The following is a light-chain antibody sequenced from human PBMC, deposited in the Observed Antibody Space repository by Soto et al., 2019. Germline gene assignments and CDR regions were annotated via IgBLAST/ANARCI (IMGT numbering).Light chain of an antibody. V-gene: IGKV2-24*01. J-gene: IGKJ2*01. CDR2: MIS. Sequence: DFVMTQTPFSSPVTLGQPASISCRSRQSLVHCAGNSYLSWLHQRPGQPPRLLIYMISNRFSGVPDRFSDSGAWTDFTPKIIRVKPEDVDVYYCMQATQPYTFGQETKLEIK. CDR1: QSLVHCAGNSY. CDR3: MQATQPYT.